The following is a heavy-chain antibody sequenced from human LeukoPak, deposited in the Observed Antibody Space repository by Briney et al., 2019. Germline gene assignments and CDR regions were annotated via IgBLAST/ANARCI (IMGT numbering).Heavy chain of an antibody. CDR2: IYSGGST. CDR3: ARVEASGYDYGAFDY. J-gene: IGHJ4*02. Sequence: PGGSLRLSCAASRFTVSSNYMSWVRQAPGKGLEWVSVIYSGGSTYYADSVKGRFTISRDNAKNSLYLQMNSLRAEDTAVYYCARVEASGYDYGAFDYWGQGTLVTVSS. CDR1: RFTVSSNY. V-gene: IGHV3-53*01. D-gene: IGHD5-12*01.